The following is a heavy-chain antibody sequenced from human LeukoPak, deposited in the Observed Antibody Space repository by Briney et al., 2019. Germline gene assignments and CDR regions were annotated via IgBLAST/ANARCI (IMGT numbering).Heavy chain of an antibody. J-gene: IGHJ4*02. CDR3: ARAVGATPIDY. CDR2: INHSGST. Sequence: ASETLSLTCAVYGGSFSGYYWSWIRQPPGKGLEWIGEINHSGSTNYNPSLKSRVTISVDTSKNQFSLRLSSVTAADTAVYYCARAVGATPIDYWGQGTLVTVSS. V-gene: IGHV4-34*01. CDR1: GGSFSGYY. D-gene: IGHD1-26*01.